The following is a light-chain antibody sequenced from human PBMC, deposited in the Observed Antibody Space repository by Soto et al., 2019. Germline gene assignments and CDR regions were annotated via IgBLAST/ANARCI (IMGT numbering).Light chain of an antibody. Sequence: DIQMTQSPSSLSASVGDTVTITCRARQAIINHLAWYQQRPGKVPNLLIYGASTLHSGVPSRFRGSGSGTHFTLTSSSLQPEDVATYYCQNYHLALGTFGQGTRLEIK. CDR2: GAS. CDR1: QAIINH. J-gene: IGKJ5*01. CDR3: QNYHLALGT. V-gene: IGKV1-27*01.